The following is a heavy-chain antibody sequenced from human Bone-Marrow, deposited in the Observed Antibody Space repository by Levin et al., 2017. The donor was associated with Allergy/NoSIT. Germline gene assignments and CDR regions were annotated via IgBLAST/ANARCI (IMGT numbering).Heavy chain of an antibody. CDR2: ISGSGGST. J-gene: IGHJ6*02. CDR1: GFTFSSYA. V-gene: IGHV3-23*01. Sequence: LSLTCAASGFTFSSYAMSWVRQAPGKGLEWVSAISGSGGSTYYADSVKGRFTISRDNSKNTLYLQMNSLRAEDTAVYYCAKDAAYSGSHEYYYGMDVWGQGTTVTVSS. CDR3: AKDAAYSGSHEYYYGMDV. D-gene: IGHD1-26*01.